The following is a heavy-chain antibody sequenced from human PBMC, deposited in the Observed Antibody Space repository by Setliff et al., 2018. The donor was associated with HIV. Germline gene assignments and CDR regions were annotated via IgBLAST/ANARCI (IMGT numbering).Heavy chain of an antibody. D-gene: IGHD5-12*01. CDR3: ARDAGYSGTSWNY. V-gene: IGHV1-69*13. Sequence: ASVKVSCKASGGTFSSYRISWVRQAPGQGLEYMGGVIPGLGTAHYAQRFQGRVTITADESTSTVYMDLSSLRSEDTAMYYCARDAGYSGTSWNYWGQGTLVTVS. CDR2: VIPGLGTA. CDR1: GGTFSSYR. J-gene: IGHJ4*02.